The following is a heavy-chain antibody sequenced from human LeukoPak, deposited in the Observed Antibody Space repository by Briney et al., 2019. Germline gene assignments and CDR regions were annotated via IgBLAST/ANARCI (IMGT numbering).Heavy chain of an antibody. CDR3: ASLDGYDSSGYYYDFDY. V-gene: IGHV4-34*01. CDR2: INHSGST. Sequence: PSETLSLTCAVYGGSFSGYYWSWIRQPPGKGLEWIGEINHSGSTNYNPSLKSRVTISVDTSKNQFSLKLSSVTAADAAVYYCASLDGYDSSGYYYDFDYWGQGTLVTVSS. D-gene: IGHD3-22*01. CDR1: GGSFSGYY. J-gene: IGHJ4*02.